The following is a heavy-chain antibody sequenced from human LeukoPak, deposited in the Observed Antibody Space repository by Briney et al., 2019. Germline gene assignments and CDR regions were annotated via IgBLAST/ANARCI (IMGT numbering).Heavy chain of an antibody. D-gene: IGHD3-9*01. CDR3: AREPYYDILTGYQALDY. CDR1: EFTFNRFA. Sequence: GGSLRLSCAASEFTFNRFAMSWVRQAPGKGLEWVSAISGTGGSTYYADSVRGRFTVSRDNSKNTLYLHMNSLRAEDTAVYYCAREPYYDILTGYQALDYWGQGTLVTVSS. V-gene: IGHV3-23*01. CDR2: ISGTGGST. J-gene: IGHJ4*01.